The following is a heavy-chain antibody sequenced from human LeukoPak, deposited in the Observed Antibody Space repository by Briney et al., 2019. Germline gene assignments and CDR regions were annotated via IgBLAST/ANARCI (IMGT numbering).Heavy chain of an antibody. J-gene: IGHJ6*03. V-gene: IGHV3-23*01. Sequence: GGSLRLSCAASGFTFSSYAMSWVRQAPGKGLEWVSAISGSGGSTYYADSVKGRFTISRDNSKNTLYLQMNSLRAEDTAVYHCASVRAYYYYYMDVWGKGTTVTVSS. CDR1: GFTFSSYA. CDR3: ASVRAYYYYYMDV. CDR2: ISGSGGST.